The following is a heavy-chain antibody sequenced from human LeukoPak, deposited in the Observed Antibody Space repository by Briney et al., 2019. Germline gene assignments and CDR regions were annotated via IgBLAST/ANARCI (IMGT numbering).Heavy chain of an antibody. CDR2: ISSSGGST. V-gene: IGHV3-23*01. J-gene: IGHJ4*02. CDR3: AVGLTTVTTRTSY. CDR1: GFTFGSYA. Sequence: GGSLRLSCAASGFTFGSYAMSWVRQAPGKWREWVSAISSSGGSTYYADSGKGRFTISRDNSKDTLYLQMNSLRAEDTAVYYCAVGLTTVTTRTSYWGQGTLVTVSS. D-gene: IGHD4-17*01.